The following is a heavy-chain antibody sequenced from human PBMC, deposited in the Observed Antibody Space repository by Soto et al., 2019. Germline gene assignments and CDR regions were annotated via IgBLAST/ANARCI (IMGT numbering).Heavy chain of an antibody. Sequence: SETLSLTCAVSGGSISSGGYSWSWIRQPPGKGLEWIGYIYHSGSTYYNPSLKSRVTISVDRSKNQFSLKLSSVTAADTAVYYCARGSELDYDILTGYYSFDYWGQGTLVTVPS. CDR1: GGSISSGGYS. D-gene: IGHD3-9*01. V-gene: IGHV4-30-2*01. CDR3: ARGSELDYDILTGYYSFDY. CDR2: IYHSGST. J-gene: IGHJ4*02.